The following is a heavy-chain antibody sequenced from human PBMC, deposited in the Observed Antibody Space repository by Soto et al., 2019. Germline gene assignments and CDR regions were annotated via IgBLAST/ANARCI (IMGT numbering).Heavy chain of an antibody. CDR2: IKSKTDGGTT. J-gene: IGHJ4*02. D-gene: IGHD1-20*01. Sequence: EVQLVESGGGLVKPGGSLRLSCAASGFTFSNAWMNWVRQAPGKGLEWVGSIKSKTDGGTTDYAAPVKGRFTISRDDSKNTLYLQMNSLKTEDTAVYYCTTSTLTGIDFDYWGQGTLVTVSS. V-gene: IGHV3-15*07. CDR1: GFTFSNAW. CDR3: TTSTLTGIDFDY.